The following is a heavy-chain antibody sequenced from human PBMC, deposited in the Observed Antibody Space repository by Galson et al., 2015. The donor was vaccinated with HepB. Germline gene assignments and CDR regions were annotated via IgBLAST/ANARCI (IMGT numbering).Heavy chain of an antibody. CDR3: ARGRPAQYYYDSSGYYPIDY. V-gene: IGHV1-69*01. Sequence: SCKASGGTFSSYAISWVRQAPGQGLEWMGGIIPIFGTANYAQKFQGRVTITADESTSTAYMELSSLRSEDTAVYYCARGRPAQYYYDSSGYYPIDYWGQGTLVTVSS. J-gene: IGHJ4*02. CDR2: IIPIFGTA. CDR1: GGTFSSYA. D-gene: IGHD3-22*01.